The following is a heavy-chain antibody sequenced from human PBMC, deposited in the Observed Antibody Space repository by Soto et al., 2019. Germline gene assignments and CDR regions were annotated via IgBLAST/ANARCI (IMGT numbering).Heavy chain of an antibody. J-gene: IGHJ6*02. CDR3: AREEVVVVPAARHYYGMDV. CDR2: IWYDGSNK. D-gene: IGHD2-2*01. CDR1: GFTFSSYG. Sequence: SLRLSCAASGFTFSSYGMHWVRQAPGKGLEWMAVIWYDGSNKYYADSVKGRFTISRDNSKNTLYLQMNSLRAEDTAVYYCAREEVVVVPAARHYYGMDVWGQGTKVTVS. V-gene: IGHV3-33*01.